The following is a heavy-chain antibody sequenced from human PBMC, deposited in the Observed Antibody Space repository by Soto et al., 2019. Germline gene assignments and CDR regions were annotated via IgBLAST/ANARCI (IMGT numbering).Heavy chain of an antibody. J-gene: IGHJ4*02. CDR1: GFTVSSNY. Sequence: EVQLVETGGGLIQPGGSLRLSCAASGFTVSSNYMSWVRQAPGKGLEWVSVIYSGGSTYYADSVKGRFTISRDNSKNTLYLQMNSLRAEDTAVYYCARRGIAAAGTEQFDYWGQGTLVTVSS. CDR2: IYSGGST. D-gene: IGHD6-13*01. CDR3: ARRGIAAAGTEQFDY. V-gene: IGHV3-53*02.